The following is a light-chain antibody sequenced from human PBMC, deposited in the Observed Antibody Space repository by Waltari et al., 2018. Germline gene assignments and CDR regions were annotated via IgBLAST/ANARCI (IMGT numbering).Light chain of an antibody. CDR2: WAS. CDR3: QQYYSTLAFT. V-gene: IGKV4-1*01. J-gene: IGKJ3*01. CDR1: LSVLYSSNNKNY. Sequence: DIVMTQSPDSLAVSLGERATINCKSSLSVLYSSNNKNYLAWYQQKPGQPPKLRVYWASTRESGVPDRFSGSGSGTDFTLTSSSLQAEDVAVYYCQQYYSTLAFTFGPGTKVDIK.